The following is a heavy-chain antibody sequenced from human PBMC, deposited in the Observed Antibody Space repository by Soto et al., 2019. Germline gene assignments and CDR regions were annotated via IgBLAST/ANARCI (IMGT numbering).Heavy chain of an antibody. CDR2: VYYTGST. J-gene: IGHJ4*02. CDR1: GGSISGSY. V-gene: IGHV4-59*01. Sequence: SETLSLTCSVSGGSISGSYWSWIRQSPGEGLEWLGYVYYTGSTNYSPSLRSRVSISVDTSKNEFSLRLSSVTAADTAVYFCARSVAVPGAHIDYWGQGTQVTVSS. D-gene: IGHD6-19*01. CDR3: ARSVAVPGAHIDY.